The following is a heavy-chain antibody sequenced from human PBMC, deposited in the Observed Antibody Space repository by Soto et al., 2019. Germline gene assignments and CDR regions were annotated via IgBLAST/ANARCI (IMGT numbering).Heavy chain of an antibody. J-gene: IGHJ4*03. V-gene: IGHV3-23*01. CDR1: GFRFGRYA. CDR3: AKHFCSGPTCDYFDF. Sequence: PGGSLRLSCAASGFRFGRYAMSWVRKAPGKGLEWVSLISDESSTKSYADSVKGRFTISRDNSQNTLLLQMSSLRAEDTAVYYCAKHFCSGPTCDYFDFWGQGTLVTVSS. D-gene: IGHD2-15*01. CDR2: ISDESSTK.